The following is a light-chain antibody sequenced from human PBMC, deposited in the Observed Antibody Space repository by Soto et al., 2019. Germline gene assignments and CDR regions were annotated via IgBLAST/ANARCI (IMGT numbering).Light chain of an antibody. CDR3: CSYTSGSTYV. CDR1: SSDVDSYNY. V-gene: IGLV2-14*01. Sequence: QSALTQPASVSGSPGQSITISCTGTSSDVDSYNYVSWYQQHPGKAPKLMIYEVNNRPSGVSNRFSGSKSGNTASPTISGLQAEDEADYYCCSYTSGSTYVFGTGTKVTVL. J-gene: IGLJ1*01. CDR2: EVN.